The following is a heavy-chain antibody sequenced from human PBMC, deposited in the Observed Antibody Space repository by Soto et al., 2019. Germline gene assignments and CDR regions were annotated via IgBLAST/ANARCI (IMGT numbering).Heavy chain of an antibody. CDR2: IYYSGST. CDR1: GASVTSYY. CDR3: ARTFYGDFSIDY. J-gene: IGHJ4*02. D-gene: IGHD4-17*01. Sequence: SETLSLTCTVSGASVTSYYWSWIRQPPGKGLEWIGYIYYSGSTNYNPSLESRVTISVDTSKNQFSLKLSSVTAADTAVYYCARTFYGDFSIDYWGQGTLVTVSS. V-gene: IGHV4-59*02.